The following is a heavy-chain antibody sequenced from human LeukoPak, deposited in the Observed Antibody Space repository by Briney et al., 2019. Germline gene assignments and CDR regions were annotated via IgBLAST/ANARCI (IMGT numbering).Heavy chain of an antibody. J-gene: IGHJ5*02. CDR1: GASISSSY. Sequence: PSETLSLTCTVSGASISSSYWCWIRQPPGEGLEWIGYIYYSGSTNYNPSLKSRVTISVDTSKTQFSLRLSSVTAADTAVYYCAIHRYYYDSSGYYYQPWGQGTLVTVSS. CDR3: AIHRYYYDSSGYYYQP. V-gene: IGHV4-59*01. D-gene: IGHD3-22*01. CDR2: IYYSGST.